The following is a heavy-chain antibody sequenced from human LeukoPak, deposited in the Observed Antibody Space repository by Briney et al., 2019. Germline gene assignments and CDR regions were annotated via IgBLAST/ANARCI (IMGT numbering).Heavy chain of an antibody. V-gene: IGHV1-18*01. CDR2: ISAYNGNT. J-gene: IGHJ4*02. CDR1: GYTFTSYG. CDR3: ARERGGYSYGRRGFDY. D-gene: IGHD5-18*01. Sequence: GASVKVSCKASGYTFTSYGISWVRQAPGQGLEWMGWISAYNGNTNYAQKLQGRVTMTTDTSTSTAYMELRSLRSDDTAVYYCARERGGYSYGRRGFDYWGQGTLVTVSS.